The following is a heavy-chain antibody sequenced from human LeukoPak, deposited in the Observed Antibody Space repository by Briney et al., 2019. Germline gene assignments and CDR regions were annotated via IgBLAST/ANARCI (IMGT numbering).Heavy chain of an antibody. CDR1: GGSIISYY. J-gene: IGHJ2*01. Sequence: SETLSLTCTVSGGSIISYYWSWIRQPAGKGLEWIGRIYPSGTTNYNPSLKSRVTMSLDTSRNQFSLKLSSVAAADTAVYYCARDRSAEYFDLWGRGTLVTVSS. CDR3: ARDRSAEYFDL. D-gene: IGHD2-15*01. V-gene: IGHV4-4*07. CDR2: IYPSGTT.